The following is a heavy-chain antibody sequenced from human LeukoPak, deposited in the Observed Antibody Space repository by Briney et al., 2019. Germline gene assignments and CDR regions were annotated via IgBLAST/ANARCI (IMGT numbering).Heavy chain of an antibody. J-gene: IGHJ4*02. CDR2: ISGSSNYI. CDR3: AREPSGWYLDY. CDR1: GFTFSSHS. V-gene: IGHV3-21*01. Sequence: GGSLRLSCAASGFTFSSHSMNWVRQAPGKGLEWVSYISGSSNYIYYADSVKGRFTISRDNAKNSVYLQMNSLRAEDTAVYYCAREPSGWYLDYWGQGTLVTVSS. D-gene: IGHD6-19*01.